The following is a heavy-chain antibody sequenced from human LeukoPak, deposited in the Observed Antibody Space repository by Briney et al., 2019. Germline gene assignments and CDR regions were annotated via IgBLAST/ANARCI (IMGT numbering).Heavy chain of an antibody. V-gene: IGHV4-34*01. J-gene: IGHJ4*02. CDR2: INHSGST. CDR1: GGSFSGYY. CDR3: AKRYYYDSSGYSKGNYFDY. Sequence: SETLSLTCAVYGGSFSGYYWSWIRQPPEKGLEWIGEINHSGSTNYNPSLKSRVTISVDTSKNQFSLKLSSVTAAYTTVYYCAKRYYYDSSGYSKGNYFDYWGQGTLVTVSS. D-gene: IGHD3-22*01.